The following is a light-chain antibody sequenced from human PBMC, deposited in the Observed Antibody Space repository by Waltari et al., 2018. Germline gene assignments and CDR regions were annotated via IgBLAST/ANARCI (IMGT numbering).Light chain of an antibody. CDR1: QSLLYSSNNKNY. V-gene: IGKV4-1*01. J-gene: IGKJ4*01. CDR3: QQYYTTPLT. CDR2: WAS. Sequence: DIVMTQSPDSLAVSLGERATINRKSSQSLLYSSNNKNYLAWYQQKPGQAPELLIYWASTRESGVPDRFSGSGSGTDFTLTISSLQAEDVAAYYCQQYYTTPLTFGGGTKVEIK.